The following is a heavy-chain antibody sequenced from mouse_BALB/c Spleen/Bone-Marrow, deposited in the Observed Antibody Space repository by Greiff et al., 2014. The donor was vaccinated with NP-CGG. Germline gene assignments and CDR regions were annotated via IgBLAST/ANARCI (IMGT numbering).Heavy chain of an antibody. CDR1: GYTFTTYN. Sequence: QVQLQQSGPELVKPGALVKISCKASGYTFTTYNINWVKQRPGQGLEWIGWISPGDGNTNYNEKFKGKATLTADKSSSTAYMQLSSLTSENSAVYFGARGGDDHYCDYWGQGTTLTVSS. CDR2: ISPGDGNT. J-gene: IGHJ2*01. V-gene: IGHV1S56*01. CDR3: ARGGDDHYCDY.